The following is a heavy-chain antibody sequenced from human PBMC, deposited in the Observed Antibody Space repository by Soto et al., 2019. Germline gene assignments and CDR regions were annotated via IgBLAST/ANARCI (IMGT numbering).Heavy chain of an antibody. D-gene: IGHD6-19*01. CDR1: GGSVSSGSYY. J-gene: IGHJ4*02. V-gene: IGHV4-61*01. CDR2: IYYSGST. CDR3: ARDSVDSSGWYFDY. Sequence: SETLSLTCTVSGGSVSSGSYYWSWIRQPPGKGLEWIGYIYYSGSTNYNPSLKSRVTISVDTSKNQFSLKLSSVTAADTAVYYFARDSVDSSGWYFDYWGQGTLVTVSS.